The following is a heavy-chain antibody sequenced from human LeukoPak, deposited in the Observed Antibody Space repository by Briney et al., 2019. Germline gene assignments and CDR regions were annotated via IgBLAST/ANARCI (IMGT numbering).Heavy chain of an antibody. CDR1: GYSFTSYW. CDR3: ARQGAAGKYYYYYMDV. V-gene: IGHV5-51*01. D-gene: IGHD6-13*01. Sequence: GESLKISCKGSGYSFTSYWIGWVRQMPGKGLEWMGIIYPGDSDTRYSPSFQGQVTISADKSINTACLEWSSLKASDTAIYYCARQGAAGKYYYYYMDVWGKGTTVTVSS. CDR2: IYPGDSDT. J-gene: IGHJ6*03.